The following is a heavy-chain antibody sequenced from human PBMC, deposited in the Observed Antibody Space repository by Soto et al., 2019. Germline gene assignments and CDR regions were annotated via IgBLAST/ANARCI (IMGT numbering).Heavy chain of an antibody. CDR2: IYYSGST. CDR3: ARDRRYYYDSSGFHDPMGYAFDI. Sequence: SETLSLTCTVSGGSVSSGSYYWSWIRQPPGKGLEWIGYIYYSGSTNYNPSLKSRVTISVDTSKNQFSLKLSSVTAADTAVYYCARDRRYYYDSSGFHDPMGYAFDIWGQGTMVTVSS. CDR1: GGSVSSGSYY. V-gene: IGHV4-61*01. J-gene: IGHJ3*02. D-gene: IGHD3-22*01.